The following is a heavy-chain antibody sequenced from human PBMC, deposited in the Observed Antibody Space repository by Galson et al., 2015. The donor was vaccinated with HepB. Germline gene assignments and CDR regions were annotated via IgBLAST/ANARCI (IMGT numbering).Heavy chain of an antibody. V-gene: IGHV3-23*01. J-gene: IGHJ4*02. D-gene: IGHD3-16*01. CDR2: ISGSGGST. Sequence: SLRLSCADSGFTFSKYAMTWVRQAPGKGLEWVSAISGSGGSTYYADYVKGRFTISRDNSKNMLYLQMNSLRAEDTAVYYCARDLGGRVPYYFDYWGQGALVTVSS. CDR1: GFTFSKYA. CDR3: ARDLGGRVPYYFDY.